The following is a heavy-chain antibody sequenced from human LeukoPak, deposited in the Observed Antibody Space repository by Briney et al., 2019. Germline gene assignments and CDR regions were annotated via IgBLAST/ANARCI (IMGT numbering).Heavy chain of an antibody. CDR1: GFIFSDSW. CDR3: AKDFRIGYSAHFDY. J-gene: IGHJ4*02. CDR2: IEKNGSGK. Sequence: GGSLRLSCTVSGFIFSDSWMAWIRQAPGKGLEWVAIIEKNGSGKNYVDSVKGRFIISRDNAKNSLFLQMDSLRGEDTAVYYCAKDFRIGYSAHFDYWGQGALVTVSS. V-gene: IGHV3-7*03. D-gene: IGHD2-21*01.